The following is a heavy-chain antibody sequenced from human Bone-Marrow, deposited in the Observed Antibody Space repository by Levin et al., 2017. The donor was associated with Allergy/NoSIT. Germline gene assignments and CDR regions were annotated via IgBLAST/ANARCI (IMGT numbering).Heavy chain of an antibody. Sequence: SETLSLTCTVSGASISSFYWSWIRQPAGKGLEWIGRFYTTGNTNYNASLKSRVTMSVDTSKNQFSLKLTSVTAADTAVYYCASSKAARHFEYWGQGTLVTVSS. CDR1: GASISSFY. J-gene: IGHJ4*02. CDR3: ASSKAARHFEY. D-gene: IGHD6-6*01. V-gene: IGHV4-4*07. CDR2: FYTTGNT.